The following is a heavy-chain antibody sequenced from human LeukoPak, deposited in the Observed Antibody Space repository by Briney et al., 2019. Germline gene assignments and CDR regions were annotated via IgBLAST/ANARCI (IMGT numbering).Heavy chain of an antibody. CDR2: ISSSSSTI. Sequence: PGGSLRLSCAASGFTFSTSGMNWVRQAPGKGLEWVSYISSSSSTIYYADSVKGRFTISRDNAKNSMYLRMNSLRAEDTAVYYCARGTAAVYFDHWGQGILVTVSS. D-gene: IGHD6-13*01. CDR1: GFTFSTSG. J-gene: IGHJ4*02. V-gene: IGHV3-48*04. CDR3: ARGTAAVYFDH.